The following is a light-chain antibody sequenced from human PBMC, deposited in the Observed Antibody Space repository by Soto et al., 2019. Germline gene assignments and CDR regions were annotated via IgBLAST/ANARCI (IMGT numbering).Light chain of an antibody. CDR3: MQGTHWPPWT. Sequence: DVVMTQSPLSLSVTLGQPASISCRSSQSLVNSNGNIYLYWFQQRPGQSPRRLIYKVSNRDSGVPDRFSGSGSGTDFTLKISRVEAEDVGVYYCMQGTHWPPWTFGQGTKVEIK. J-gene: IGKJ1*01. CDR1: QSLVNSNGNIY. CDR2: KVS. V-gene: IGKV2-30*01.